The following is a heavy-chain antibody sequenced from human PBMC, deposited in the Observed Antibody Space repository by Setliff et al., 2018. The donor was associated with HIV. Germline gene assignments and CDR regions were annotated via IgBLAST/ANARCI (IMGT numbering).Heavy chain of an antibody. Sequence: WASVMVSCKASGYTFTSYGISWVRQAPGQGLEWMGWISAYNGNTNYAQKLQGRVTMTTDTSTSTAYMELRSLRSDDTAVYYCARVGNCCGDCYHDYWGQGTLVTVAS. J-gene: IGHJ4*02. CDR1: GYTFTSYG. V-gene: IGHV1-18*01. CDR2: ISAYNGNT. D-gene: IGHD2-21*02. CDR3: ARVGNCCGDCYHDY.